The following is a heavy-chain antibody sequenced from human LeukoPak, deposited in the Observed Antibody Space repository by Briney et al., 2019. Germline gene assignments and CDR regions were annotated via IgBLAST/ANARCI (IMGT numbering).Heavy chain of an antibody. CDR2: IYSGGST. Sequence: PGGSLRLSCAASGFTVSSNYMSWVRQAPGKGLEWVSVIYSGGSTYYADSVKGRFTISRDNSKNTLYLQMNSLRAEDTAVYYCAREYGAPTVVPAATTDAFDIWGQGTMVTVSS. D-gene: IGHD2-2*01. V-gene: IGHV3-53*01. CDR3: AREYGAPTVVPAATTDAFDI. J-gene: IGHJ3*02. CDR1: GFTVSSNY.